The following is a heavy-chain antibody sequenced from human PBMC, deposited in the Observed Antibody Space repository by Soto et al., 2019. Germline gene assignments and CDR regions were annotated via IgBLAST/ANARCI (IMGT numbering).Heavy chain of an antibody. CDR3: ARGAGHDSEDY. CDR2: MNPNTGNT. CDR1: GYTFSSHD. Sequence: AASVKVSCKASGYTFSSHDINWVRQATGQGLEWMGWMNPNTGNTGYEQKFQGRLTMTRNTSISTAYMELRSLRSEDTAVYYCARGAGHDSEDYWGQRTLVTVSS. J-gene: IGHJ4*02. D-gene: IGHD1-1*01. V-gene: IGHV1-8*01.